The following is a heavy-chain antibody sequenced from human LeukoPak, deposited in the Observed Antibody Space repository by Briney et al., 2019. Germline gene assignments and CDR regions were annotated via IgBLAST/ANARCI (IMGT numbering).Heavy chain of an antibody. D-gene: IGHD2-2*01. Sequence: PSATLYLTCTVSGGSISSSSYYWGWIRQAPGQGLEGIGSIYYSGSTYYNPSLKSRVTISVETSKNQFSLKLSSVTAADTLAYRPWIPLTPQILVPAIGTWGPKALRTVSS. J-gene: IGHJ4*02. CDR1: GGSISSSSYY. V-gene: IGHV4-39*01. CDR3: WIPLTPQILVPAIGT. CDR2: IYYSGST.